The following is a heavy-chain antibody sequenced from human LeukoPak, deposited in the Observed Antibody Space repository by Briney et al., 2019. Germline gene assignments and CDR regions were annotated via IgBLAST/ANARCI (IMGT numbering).Heavy chain of an antibody. CDR2: ISSSSSTI. Sequence: GGSLRLSCAASGFTFSSYSMNWVRQAPGKGLEWVSYISSSSSTIYYADSVKGRFTVSRDNAKNSLYLQMNSLRAEDTAVYYCAKGRTVTPPIFDYWGQGTLVTVSS. J-gene: IGHJ4*02. V-gene: IGHV3-48*01. CDR1: GFTFSSYS. CDR3: AKGRTVTPPIFDY. D-gene: IGHD4-17*01.